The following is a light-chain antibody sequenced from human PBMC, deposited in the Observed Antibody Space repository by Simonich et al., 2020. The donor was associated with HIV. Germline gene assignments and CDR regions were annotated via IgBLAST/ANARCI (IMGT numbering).Light chain of an antibody. J-gene: IGLJ3*02. CDR3: SSYAGSNNWV. V-gene: IGLV2-8*01. CDR1: SSYVGGYNY. Sequence: QSALTQPPSASGSPGQSVTISCTGTSSYVGGYNYVSWYQQHPGKTPHLMIYEVTERPSGVPDRFSGSNSGNTASLTVSGLQAEDEADYYCSSYAGSNNWVFGGGTKLTVL. CDR2: EVT.